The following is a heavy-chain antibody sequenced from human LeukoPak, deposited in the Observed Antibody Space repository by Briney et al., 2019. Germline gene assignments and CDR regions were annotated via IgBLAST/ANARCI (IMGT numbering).Heavy chain of an antibody. J-gene: IGHJ4*02. D-gene: IGHD6-19*01. CDR3: AKDPRSSGWSFDY. CDR2: ISGSGGST. V-gene: IGHV3-23*01. Sequence: GGSLRLSCAASGFTFSSYWMHWVRQAPGKGLEWVSAISGSGGSTYYADSVKGRFTISRDNSKNTLCLQMNSLRAEDTAVYYCAKDPRSSGWSFDYWGQGTLVTVSS. CDR1: GFTFSSYW.